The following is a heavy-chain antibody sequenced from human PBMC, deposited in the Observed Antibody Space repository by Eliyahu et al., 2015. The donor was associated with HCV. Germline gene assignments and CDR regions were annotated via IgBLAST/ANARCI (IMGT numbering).Heavy chain of an antibody. CDR1: GFTFXTYG. CDR3: ARSARSYYDFNAFDI. D-gene: IGHD3-3*01. CDR2: IWSDGSNK. J-gene: IGHJ3*02. V-gene: IGHV3-33*01. Sequence: QVQLVESGGGVVQPGGSLRLSCAASGFTFXTYGMHWVRQAPGKGLEWVAVIWSDGSNKNYVDSVKGRFTISRDNSKNTLYLQMNSLRAEDTAVYHCARSARSYYDFNAFDIWGQGTMITVSS.